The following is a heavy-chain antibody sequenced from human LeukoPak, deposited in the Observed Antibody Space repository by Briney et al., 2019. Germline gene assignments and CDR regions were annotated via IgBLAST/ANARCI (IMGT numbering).Heavy chain of an antibody. CDR2: INSDGSWT. Sequence: PGGSLRLSCAASGNYWMHWVRQAPGKGLVWVSHINSDGSWTSYADSVKGRFTTSKDNAKNTVCLQMNSLRAEDTAVYYCVSFYETYWGRGTLVTVSS. J-gene: IGHJ4*02. CDR3: VSFYETY. CDR1: GNYW. V-gene: IGHV3-74*01. D-gene: IGHD2/OR15-2a*01.